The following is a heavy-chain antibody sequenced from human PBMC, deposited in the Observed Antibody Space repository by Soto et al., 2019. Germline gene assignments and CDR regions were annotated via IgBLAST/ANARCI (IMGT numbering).Heavy chain of an antibody. CDR2: ISYEGSTK. CDR1: GFTFSRYV. CDR3: ARTTPVTTSRRYCFDS. D-gene: IGHD4-17*01. V-gene: IGHV3-30-3*01. J-gene: IGHJ5*01. Sequence: GGSLRLSCAASGFTFSRYVMHWVRQAPGKGLEWVAVISYEGSTKYYADSVKGRFTISRDNSKNTLYLEMNSLRAEDTAVYYCARTTPVTTSRRYCFDSWGQGTLVTVSS.